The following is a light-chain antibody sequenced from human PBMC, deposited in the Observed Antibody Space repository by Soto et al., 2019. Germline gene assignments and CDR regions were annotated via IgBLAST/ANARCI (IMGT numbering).Light chain of an antibody. J-gene: IGKJ1*01. CDR1: QSVSSSY. V-gene: IGKV3-20*01. Sequence: EPAFSQSPGTLSLSPGERATLSCRASQSVSSSYLAWYQQRPGQAARLLIYGTASRATGIPDRFSGSGSGTDFTLTISRLEPEDFAVYYCQQYGRSQTTFGQGGKV. CDR3: QQYGRSQTT. CDR2: GTA.